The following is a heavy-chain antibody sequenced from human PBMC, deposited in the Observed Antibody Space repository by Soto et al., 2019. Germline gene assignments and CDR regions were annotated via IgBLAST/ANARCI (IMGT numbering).Heavy chain of an antibody. D-gene: IGHD3-10*01. CDR1: GETFLSYD. CDR2: INPNSGNI. CDR3: ARGRASGSYYLLDY. V-gene: IGHV1-8*01. J-gene: IGHJ4*02. Sequence: ASVNVSCQASGETFLSYDINWVRQATGGGREWMVWINPNSGNIGYAQKFQGRVTMTRDTAIRTAYMEVSRLRSDDTAVYYCARGRASGSYYLLDYWGQGTLVTVSS.